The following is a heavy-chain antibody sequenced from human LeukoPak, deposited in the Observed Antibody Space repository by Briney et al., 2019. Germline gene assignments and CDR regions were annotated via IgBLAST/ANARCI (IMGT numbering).Heavy chain of an antibody. D-gene: IGHD2-2*01. V-gene: IGHV3-33*01. CDR2: IWFDGNNK. Sequence: GGSLRLSCAASGFTFSSYGMHWGRQAPGKGLEWVAVIWFDGNNKYYAGSVKGRFTISRDNSKNTLYLQMNSLRAEDTAVYYCARHPNVVPADFDYWGQGTLVTVSS. CDR3: ARHPNVVPADFDY. J-gene: IGHJ4*02. CDR1: GFTFSSYG.